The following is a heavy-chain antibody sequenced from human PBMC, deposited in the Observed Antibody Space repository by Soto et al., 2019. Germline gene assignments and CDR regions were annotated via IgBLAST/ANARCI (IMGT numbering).Heavy chain of an antibody. V-gene: IGHV4-59*01. CDR1: EAYRVEYG. Sequence: SVPICLTYTVSEAYRVEYGWRWIRQNPGKGLEWIGYIYYREKTNYNPSLKSRVTISRDTSKNQVFLRLTSVTAADTAMYYCARRRTERHNWFDPWGQGTLVTVSS. D-gene: IGHD1-1*01. J-gene: IGHJ5*02. CDR2: IYYREKT. CDR3: ARRRTERHNWFDP.